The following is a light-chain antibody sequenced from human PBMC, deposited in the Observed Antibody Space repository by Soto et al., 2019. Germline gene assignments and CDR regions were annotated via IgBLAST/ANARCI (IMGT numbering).Light chain of an antibody. CDR1: GSDIGGSNY. J-gene: IGLJ3*02. CDR2: EVD. V-gene: IGLV2-8*01. CDR3: ATYAGSKNYVM. Sequence: QSVLPQPPSACGSPGQSVTISCSGTGSDIGGSNYVSWYQHHPPTVPKLIIYEVDKWPSTIRHRFSGSKSGNTASLTIFGLQAEDEAFYDCATYAGSKNYVMFGGGTKVTVL.